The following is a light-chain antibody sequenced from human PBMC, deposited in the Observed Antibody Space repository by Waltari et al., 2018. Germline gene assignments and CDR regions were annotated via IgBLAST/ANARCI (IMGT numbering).Light chain of an antibody. V-gene: IGLV1-40*01. CDR2: GNT. CDR3: QSYDRSLTGSWV. J-gene: IGLJ3*02. CDR1: HSTIGAGYD. Sequence: QSVLTQPPSVSGAPGQRVTISCTGSHSTIGAGYDVHWYQQLPGTAPKLLIYGNTNRPSGVPDRFSGSKSGTSGSLAITGLQAEDEAYYYCQSYDRSLTGSWVFGGGTKLTVL.